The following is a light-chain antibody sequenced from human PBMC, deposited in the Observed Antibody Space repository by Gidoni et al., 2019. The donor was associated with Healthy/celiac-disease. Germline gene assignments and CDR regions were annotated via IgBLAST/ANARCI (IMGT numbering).Light chain of an antibody. V-gene: IGKV3-11*01. CDR1: QSVSSY. J-gene: IGKJ5*01. Sequence: EIVLTQSPATLSLSPGERATLSCRASQSVSSYLAWYQQKPGQAPRLLIYDASNRATGIPARFSGSGSGTDFTLTISSLEPEDFAVYYCQQRSNWPRPTFXQXTRLEIK. CDR3: QQRSNWPRPT. CDR2: DAS.